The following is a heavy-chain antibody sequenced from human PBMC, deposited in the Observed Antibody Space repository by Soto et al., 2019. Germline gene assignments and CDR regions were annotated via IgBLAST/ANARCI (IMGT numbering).Heavy chain of an antibody. J-gene: IGHJ4*02. Sequence: QVQLQESGPGLVKPSQTLSLICTVSGGSINSGGYYWNWIRQHPGKGLEWIGYIFYSGSTYDNPFLRSRVTISADTSENQFSLNLSYVTAVDTAVYLWARGYLQSGYSSSWVFDYWGQGTLVNVSS. V-gene: IGHV4-31*03. D-gene: IGHD6-13*01. CDR3: ARGYLQSGYSSSWVFDY. CDR2: IFYSGST. CDR1: GGSINSGGYY.